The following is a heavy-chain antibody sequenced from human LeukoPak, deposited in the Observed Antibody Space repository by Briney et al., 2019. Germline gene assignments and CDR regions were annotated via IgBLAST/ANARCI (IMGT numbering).Heavy chain of an antibody. D-gene: IGHD2-2*02. Sequence: SETLSLACGVSGGSISRGGYSWSWIRQPPGKGLEWIGYIYHYGSTYYNPSLKSRVTISVDRSKNQFSLKLSSVTAADTAVYYCARTTCDSTSCYTPTYSWFDPWGQGTLVTVSS. CDR2: IYHYGST. J-gene: IGHJ5*02. CDR1: GGSISRGGYS. V-gene: IGHV4-30-2*01. CDR3: ARTTCDSTSCYTPTYSWFDP.